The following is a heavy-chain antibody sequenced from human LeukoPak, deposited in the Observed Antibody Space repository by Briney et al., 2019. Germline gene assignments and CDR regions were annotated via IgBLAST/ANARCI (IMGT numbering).Heavy chain of an antibody. CDR1: GFTFDDYA. J-gene: IGHJ4*02. CDR3: AKGYCSSTSCYTDY. D-gene: IGHD2-2*02. CDR2: ISWSSGSI. Sequence: GGSLRLSCAASGFTFDDYAMHWVRKAPGKGLEWVSGISWSSGSIGYADSVKGRFTICRDNAKNSLSLQMNSLRAEDTALYYWAKGYCSSTSCYTDYWGQGTLVTVSS. V-gene: IGHV3-9*01.